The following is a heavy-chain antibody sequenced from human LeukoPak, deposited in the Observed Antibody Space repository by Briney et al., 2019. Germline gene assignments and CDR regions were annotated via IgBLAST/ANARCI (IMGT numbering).Heavy chain of an antibody. J-gene: IGHJ4*02. Sequence: GGSLRLSCAASGFTVTSNHMNWVRQDPGKGLEWVSIIYTGGTTHYADSLKDRFTISRDDSINTLYLQMNSLRAEDTAVYYCARDSSSYYFDYWGQGTLVTVSS. CDR3: ARDSSSYYFDY. V-gene: IGHV3-66*01. D-gene: IGHD6-6*01. CDR1: GFTVTSNH. CDR2: IYTGGTT.